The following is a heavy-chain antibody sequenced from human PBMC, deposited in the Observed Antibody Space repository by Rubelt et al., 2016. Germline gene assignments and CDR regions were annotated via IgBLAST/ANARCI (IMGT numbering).Heavy chain of an antibody. CDR3: ARAYSSSSGFDY. Sequence: GGSFSGYYWSWIRRPPGKGLEWIGEINHSGSTNYNPSLKSRVTISVDTSKNQFSLKLSSVTAADTAVYYCARAYSSSSGFDYWGQGTLVTVSS. D-gene: IGHD6-6*01. CDR2: INHSGST. J-gene: IGHJ4*02. CDR1: GGSFSGYY. V-gene: IGHV4-34*01.